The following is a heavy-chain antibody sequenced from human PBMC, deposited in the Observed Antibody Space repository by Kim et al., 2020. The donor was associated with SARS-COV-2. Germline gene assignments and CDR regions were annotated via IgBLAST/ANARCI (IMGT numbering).Heavy chain of an antibody. J-gene: IGHJ4*02. CDR3: ARGNGDYTIDY. D-gene: IGHD4-17*01. CDR2: T. V-gene: IGHV3-20*03. Sequence: TGCADSVKGRFTISRDNAKNSLYLQMNSLRAEDTALYYCARGNGDYTIDYWGQGTLVTVSS.